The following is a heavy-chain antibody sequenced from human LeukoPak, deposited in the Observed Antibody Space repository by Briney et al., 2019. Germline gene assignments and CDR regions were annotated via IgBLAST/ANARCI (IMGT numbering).Heavy chain of an antibody. D-gene: IGHD1-26*01. Sequence: ASVKVSCKASGYTFTGYYMHWVRQAPGQGLEWMGWINPNSGGTNYAQKFQGWVTMTRDTSISTAYMELSRLRSDDTAVYYCARDRGGSYLRDAFDIWGQGTMVTVSS. CDR1: GYTFTGYY. CDR2: INPNSGGT. CDR3: ARDRGGSYLRDAFDI. J-gene: IGHJ3*02. V-gene: IGHV1-2*04.